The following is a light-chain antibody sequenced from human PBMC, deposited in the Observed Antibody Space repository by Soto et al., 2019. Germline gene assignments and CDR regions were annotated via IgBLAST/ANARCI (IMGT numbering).Light chain of an antibody. CDR1: QSISNN. Sequence: EIVMTQSPVTLSVSPGERVTLSCRASQSISNNLAWHQQRPGQPPRLLIYGASTRATGLPARFSGSGSGTEFSLTINSLQSEDFAVYYCQQYSNWPYTFGQGTKVDIK. CDR2: GAS. CDR3: QQYSNWPYT. J-gene: IGKJ2*01. V-gene: IGKV3-15*01.